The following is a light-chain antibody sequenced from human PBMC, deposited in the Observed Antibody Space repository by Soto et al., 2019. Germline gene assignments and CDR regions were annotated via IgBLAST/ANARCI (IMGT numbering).Light chain of an antibody. V-gene: IGKV1-39*01. J-gene: IGKJ1*01. Sequence: DIYMAQSPSSLSASVGDRVTITCRASQSISTHLNWYQQKPGKAPKLLIYAASSLQSGVPSRFSGSGSGTDFTLTISSLQPEDFATYYCQQSYSTPRRFGQGTKVDIK. CDR2: AAS. CDR1: QSISTH. CDR3: QQSYSTPRR.